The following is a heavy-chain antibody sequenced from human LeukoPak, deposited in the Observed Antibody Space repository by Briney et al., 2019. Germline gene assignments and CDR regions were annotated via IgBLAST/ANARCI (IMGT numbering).Heavy chain of an antibody. CDR3: ARASYCSNGVCYLVEY. CDR2: ISGGGDNT. V-gene: IGHV3-23*01. Sequence: GGSLRLSCAAPGFTFSSYAMSWVRQAPGKGLEWVSSISGGGDNTYYADSVKGRFTISRDNSKNTLYVQMNSLRAEDTAVYYCARASYCSNGVCYLVEYWGQGTLVTVSS. J-gene: IGHJ4*02. CDR1: GFTFSSYA. D-gene: IGHD2-8*01.